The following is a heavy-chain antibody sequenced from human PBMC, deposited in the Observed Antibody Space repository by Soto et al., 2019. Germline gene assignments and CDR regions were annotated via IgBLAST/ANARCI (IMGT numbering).Heavy chain of an antibody. CDR3: GAHPGGGGY. Sequence: EVQLVESGGGLIQPGGSLRLSCAVSGFTVSNNYMSWVRQAPGKGLEGGSVIYSGGYTAYGDSVKGRFTISRDNSKNTLFLKKKGRGAAAPAVFYCGAHPGGGGYWGQGTLVTVSS. D-gene: IGHD3-10*01. V-gene: IGHV3-53*01. J-gene: IGHJ4*02. CDR2: IYSGGYT. CDR1: GFTVSNNY.